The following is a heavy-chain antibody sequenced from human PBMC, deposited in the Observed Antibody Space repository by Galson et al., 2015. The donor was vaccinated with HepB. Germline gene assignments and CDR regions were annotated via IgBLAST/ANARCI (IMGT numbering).Heavy chain of an antibody. D-gene: IGHD7-27*01. Sequence: SCKASGYTFTGYYMHWVRQAPGEGLEWMGRINPNSGDTNYAQEFQGRVTMTRDTSISTAYMELSRLRSDDTAVYFCAPAGAGDAFDIWGQGTMVTVSS. CDR1: GYTFTGYY. V-gene: IGHV1-2*06. J-gene: IGHJ3*02. CDR2: INPNSGDT. CDR3: APAGAGDAFDI.